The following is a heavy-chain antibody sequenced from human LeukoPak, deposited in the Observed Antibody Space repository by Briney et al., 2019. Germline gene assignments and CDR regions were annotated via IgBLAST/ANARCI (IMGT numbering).Heavy chain of an antibody. CDR2: ISSRGSTI. D-gene: IGHD6-19*01. CDR3: AKPGGQWLVFPHFDY. J-gene: IGHJ4*02. V-gene: IGHV3-11*01. CDR1: GFTFSDYY. Sequence: PGGSLRLSCAASGFTFSDYYMSWIRQAPGKGLEWVSYISSRGSTIYYADSVKGRFTISRDNTKNSLYLQMNSLRAEDTAVYYCAKPGGQWLVFPHFDYWGQGTLVTVSS.